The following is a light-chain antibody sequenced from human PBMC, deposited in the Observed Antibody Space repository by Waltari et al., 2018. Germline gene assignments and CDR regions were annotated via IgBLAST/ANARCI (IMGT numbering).Light chain of an antibody. V-gene: IGKV3-15*01. J-gene: IGKJ4*01. Sequence: EIVMTQSPANLSVSPGESATLSCRASQSVSIKLAWYQQKPGQAPRLLISDASTRATVIPPRFIGSGSWTDFTVTISSLQSEDFAVYYCQQYNNWPLTFVGGTNVESK. CDR1: QSVSIK. CDR2: DAS. CDR3: QQYNNWPLT.